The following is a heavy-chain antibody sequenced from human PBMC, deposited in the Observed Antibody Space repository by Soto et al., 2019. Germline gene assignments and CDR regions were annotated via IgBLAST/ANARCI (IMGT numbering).Heavy chain of an antibody. CDR2: IIPIFGTA. J-gene: IGHJ3*02. CDR1: GGTFSSYA. Sequence: QVQLVQSGAEVKKPGSSVKVSCKASGGTFSSYAISWVRQAPGQGLEWMGGIIPIFGTANYAQKFQGRVTITADESTSTAYMELSSLRSEDTAVYYCAREPTYYYDCSGSPGEGAFDIWGQGTMVTVSS. V-gene: IGHV1-69*01. CDR3: AREPTYYYDCSGSPGEGAFDI. D-gene: IGHD3-22*01.